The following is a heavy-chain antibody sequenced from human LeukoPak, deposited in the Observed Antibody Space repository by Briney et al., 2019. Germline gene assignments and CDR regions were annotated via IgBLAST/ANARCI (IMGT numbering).Heavy chain of an antibody. V-gene: IGHV1-18*01. Sequence: ASVKVSRTASGYTLNSHGITWVRHPPGRGNGWMGWISVYNGDTNYAQKFQHTVTMTTGQPTSTAFMELRSRRSDVTAIYYCARGRNFYVSGHPLYSSYHYYMDVWGKGTTVTVSS. CDR1: GYTLNSHG. CDR3: ARGRNFYVSGHPLYSSYHYYMDV. CDR2: ISVYNGDT. D-gene: IGHD3-10*01. J-gene: IGHJ6*03.